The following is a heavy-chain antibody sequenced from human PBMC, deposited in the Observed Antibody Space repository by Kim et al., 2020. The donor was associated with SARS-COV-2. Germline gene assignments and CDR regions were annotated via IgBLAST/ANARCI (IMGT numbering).Heavy chain of an antibody. D-gene: IGHD1-26*01. CDR1: GFTFSSYS. CDR3: AREDIVGAKAFDY. J-gene: IGHJ4*02. V-gene: IGHV3-21*01. Sequence: GGSLRLSCAASGFTFSSYSMNWVRQAPGKGLEWVSSISSSSSYIYYADSVKGRFTISRDNAKNSLYLQMNSLRAEDTAVYYCAREDIVGAKAFDYWGQGTLVTVSS. CDR2: ISSSSSYI.